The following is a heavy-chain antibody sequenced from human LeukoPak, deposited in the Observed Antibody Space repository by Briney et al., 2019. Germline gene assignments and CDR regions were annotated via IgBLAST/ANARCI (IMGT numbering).Heavy chain of an antibody. CDR2: IYYSGST. V-gene: IGHV4-59*08. CDR1: GFTFSDYY. J-gene: IGHJ4*02. CDR3: ARVPGH. Sequence: PGGSLRLSCAASGFTFSDYYMSWIRQPPGKGLEWIGYIYYSGSTNYNPSLKSRVTISVDTSKNQFSLKLSSVTAADTAVYYCARVPGHWGQGTLVTVSS.